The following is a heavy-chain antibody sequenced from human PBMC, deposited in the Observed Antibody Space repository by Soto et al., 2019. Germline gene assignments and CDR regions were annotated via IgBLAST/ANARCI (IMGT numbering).Heavy chain of an antibody. CDR3: ARSGGTNSWYGVFDF. CDR2: IYFRGNS. CDR1: GDSITSSPYY. V-gene: IGHV4-30-4*01. D-gene: IGHD1-7*01. J-gene: IGHJ4*02. Sequence: QVQLQQSGPGLVKPSQTLSVTCTVSGDSITSSPYYWSWVRQLPGRGLEWIGYIYFRGNSYYNPSLKRRVTLSLDRSKNQFSLELNSVTAADTALYFCARSGGTNSWYGVFDFWGQGTLVNVSS.